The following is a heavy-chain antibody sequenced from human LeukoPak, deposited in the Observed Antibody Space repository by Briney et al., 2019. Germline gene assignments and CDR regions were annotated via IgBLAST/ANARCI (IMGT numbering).Heavy chain of an antibody. CDR3: AKGPLRGTTAAIDY. CDR1: GFTFNNYG. CDR2: ISYDGRNK. J-gene: IGHJ4*02. V-gene: IGHV3-30*18. Sequence: GGSLRLSCAASGFTFNNYGMHWVRQAPGKGLEWVAVISYDGRNKHYPDSVKGRFTISRDISTDTLWLQMDSLRTEDTAVYYCAKGPLRGTTAAIDYWGQGTLVTVPS. D-gene: IGHD1-1*01.